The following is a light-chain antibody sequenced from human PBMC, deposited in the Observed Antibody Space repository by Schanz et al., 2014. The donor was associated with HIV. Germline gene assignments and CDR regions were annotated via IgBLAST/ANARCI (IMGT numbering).Light chain of an antibody. Sequence: EIVLTQSPGSLSLSPGGRATLSCGASQRLSSSYLAWYQQKRDQPPRLVIYATSTRAAGIPDRFSGTGEGTDFTLTISSLDGEGGGVYYCQQYGSSWTFGEGT. V-gene: IGKV3-20*01. CDR1: QRLSSSY. CDR2: ATS. J-gene: IGKJ1*01. CDR3: QQYGSSWT.